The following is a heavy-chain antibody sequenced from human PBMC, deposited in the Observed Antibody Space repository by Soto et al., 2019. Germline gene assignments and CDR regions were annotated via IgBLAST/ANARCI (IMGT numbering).Heavy chain of an antibody. D-gene: IGHD2-8*01. V-gene: IGHV3-48*01. J-gene: IGHJ4*02. CDR1: GLTFSSYS. CDR2: ISTSSTTI. Sequence: EVPLVESGGGLVQPGGSLRLSCAASGLTFSSYSMNWVRQAPGKGLEWVSDISTSSTTIHYAESVKGRFTISRNNAKNSLYLKMNSLRAEDTAVYYCVMGYYFDYWGQGTLVTVSS. CDR3: VMGYYFDY.